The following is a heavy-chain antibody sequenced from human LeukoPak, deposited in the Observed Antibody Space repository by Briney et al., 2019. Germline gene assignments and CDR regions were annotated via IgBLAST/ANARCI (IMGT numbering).Heavy chain of an antibody. Sequence: SVKVSCKASGGTFTSYTISWVRQAPGQGLEWMGRIIPILGIANYAQKFQGRVTITADKSTSTAYMELSSLRSEDTAVYYCARGNHGDYYFDYWGQATLVTVSS. V-gene: IGHV1-69*02. CDR3: ARGNHGDYYFDY. J-gene: IGHJ4*02. CDR2: IIPILGIA. D-gene: IGHD4-17*01. CDR1: GGTFTSYT.